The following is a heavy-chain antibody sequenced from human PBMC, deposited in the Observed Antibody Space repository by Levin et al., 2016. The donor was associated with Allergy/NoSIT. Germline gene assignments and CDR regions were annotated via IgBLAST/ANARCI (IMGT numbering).Heavy chain of an antibody. CDR1: GFTFSSYW. D-gene: IGHD2-15*01. Sequence: GGSLRLSCAASGFTFSSYWMHWVRQAPGKGLVWVSRINSDGSSTSYADSVKGRFTISRDNAKNTLYLQMNSLRAEDTALYYCARPAILGYCSGDNCYWYWGQGTLVTVSS. J-gene: IGHJ4*02. CDR3: ARPAILGYCSGDNCYWY. CDR2: INSDGSST. V-gene: IGHV3-74*01.